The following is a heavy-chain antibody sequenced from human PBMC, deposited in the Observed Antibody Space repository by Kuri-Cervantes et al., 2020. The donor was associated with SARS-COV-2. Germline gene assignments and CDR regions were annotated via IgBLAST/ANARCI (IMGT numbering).Heavy chain of an antibody. Sequence: ASVKVSCKVSGYTLTELSMHWVRQAPGKGLEWRGGFDPEDGETIYAQKFQGRVTMTEDTSTDTAHMELSSLRSEDTAVYYCATGVPTRLFGEELKNDAFDIWGQGTTVTVSS. D-gene: IGHD3-10*01. CDR2: FDPEDGET. V-gene: IGHV1-24*01. J-gene: IGHJ3*02. CDR1: GYTLTELS. CDR3: ATGVPTRLFGEELKNDAFDI.